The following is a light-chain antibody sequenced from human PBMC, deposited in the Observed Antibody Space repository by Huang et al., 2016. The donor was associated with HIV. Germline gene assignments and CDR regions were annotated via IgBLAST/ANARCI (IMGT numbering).Light chain of an antibody. CDR3: QHYNNWPLT. V-gene: IGKV3-15*01. CDR2: DTS. Sequence: EIVMTQSPAVLSLSPGERATLSCTSSHSVANKLAWYQQKPGLPPSLLIYDTSTRSSGVPARFSGSGSGTKFTLTINGLQSEDFAVYYCQHYNNWPLTFGGGTRVEIK. CDR1: HSVANK. J-gene: IGKJ4*01.